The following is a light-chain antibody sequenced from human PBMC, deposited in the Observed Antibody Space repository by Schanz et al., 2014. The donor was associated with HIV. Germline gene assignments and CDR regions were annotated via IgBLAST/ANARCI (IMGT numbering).Light chain of an antibody. CDR2: EVT. V-gene: IGLV2-8*01. CDR1: SSDVGGYNY. Sequence: QSALAQPPSASGSPGQSVTISCTGTSSDVGGYNYVSWYQQHPGSAPRLIIYEVTKRPSGVPDRFSGSKSGNTASLTFSGLQAEDEADYYCCSYAGTSTFVVFGGGTKLTVL. CDR3: CSYAGTSTFVV. J-gene: IGLJ2*01.